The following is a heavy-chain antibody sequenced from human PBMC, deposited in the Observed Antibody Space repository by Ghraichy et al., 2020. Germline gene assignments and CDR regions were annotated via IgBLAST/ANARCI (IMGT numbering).Heavy chain of an antibody. J-gene: IGHJ6*02. CDR1: GFTFSRYW. Sequence: GGSLRLSCAATGFTFSRYWMHWVRQVPGKGLMWISRISSDGSSTTYADSVKGRFTISRDNAKNTVYLQMNSLRVEDTAVYYCARDDVDRWYGMDVWGQGTTVTVSS. V-gene: IGHV3-74*01. CDR3: ARDDVDRWYGMDV. CDR2: ISSDGSST. D-gene: IGHD3/OR15-3a*01.